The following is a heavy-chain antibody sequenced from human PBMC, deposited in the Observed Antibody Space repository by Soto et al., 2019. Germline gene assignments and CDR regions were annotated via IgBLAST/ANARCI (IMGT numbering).Heavy chain of an antibody. CDR2: INHSGST. D-gene: IGHD2-15*01. V-gene: IGHV4-34*01. J-gene: IGHJ3*02. Sequence: QVQLQQWGAGLLKPSETLSLTCAVYGGSFSGYYWSWIRQPPGKGLEWIGEINHSGSTNYNPSLKCRVTISVDTSKNQFSLKLSSVTAADTAVYYCARGGYCSGGSCYSLIWGQGTMVTVSS. CDR1: GGSFSGYY. CDR3: ARGGYCSGGSCYSLI.